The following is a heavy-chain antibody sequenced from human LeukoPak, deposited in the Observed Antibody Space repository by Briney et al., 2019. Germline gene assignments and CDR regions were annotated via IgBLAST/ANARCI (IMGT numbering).Heavy chain of an antibody. CDR3: AKEMHYDSSGYFDY. CDR2: ISGDGGST. Sequence: PGGSLRLSCAASGFTFDDYAMHRVRQAPGKGLEWVSLISGDGGSTYYADSVKGRFTISRDNSKNSLYLQMNSLRTEDTALYYCAKEMHYDSSGYFDYWGQGTLVTVSS. J-gene: IGHJ4*02. V-gene: IGHV3-43*02. CDR1: GFTFDDYA. D-gene: IGHD3-22*01.